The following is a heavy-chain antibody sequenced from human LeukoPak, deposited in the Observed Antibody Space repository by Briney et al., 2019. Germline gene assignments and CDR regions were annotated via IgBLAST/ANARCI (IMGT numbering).Heavy chain of an antibody. D-gene: IGHD6-13*01. V-gene: IGHV4-59*01. Sequence: PSETLSLTCTVSGGSISSYYWSWIRQPPGKGLEWIGYIYYSGSTNYNPSLKSRVTISVDTSKNQFSLKLSSVTAAVTAVYYCARARQQLHLIDYWGQGTLVTVSS. CDR3: ARARQQLHLIDY. CDR1: GGSISSYY. J-gene: IGHJ4*02. CDR2: IYYSGST.